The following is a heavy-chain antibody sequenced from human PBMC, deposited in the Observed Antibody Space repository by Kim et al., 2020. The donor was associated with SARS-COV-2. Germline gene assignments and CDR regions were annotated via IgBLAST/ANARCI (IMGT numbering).Heavy chain of an antibody. D-gene: IGHD3-3*01. CDR3: ASAGRRRITIFGVVGAFDI. J-gene: IGHJ3*02. CDR2: IYYSGST. Sequence: SETLSLTCTVSGGSISSGGYYWSWIRQHPGKGLEWIGYIYYSGSTYYNPSLKSRVTISVDTSKNQFSLKLRSVTAADTAVYYCASAGRRRITIFGVVGAFDIWGQGTMVTVSS. V-gene: IGHV4-31*03. CDR1: GGSISSGGYY.